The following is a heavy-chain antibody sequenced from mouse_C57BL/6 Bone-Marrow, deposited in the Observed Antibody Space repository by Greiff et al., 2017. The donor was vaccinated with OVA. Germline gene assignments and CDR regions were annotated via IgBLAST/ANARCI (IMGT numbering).Heavy chain of an antibody. D-gene: IGHD2-2*01. Sequence: VQLQQPGAELVRPGSSVKLSCKASGYTFTSYWMDWVKQRPGQGLEWIGNIYPSDSETHYNQKFKDKATLTVDKSSSTAYMQISSLTSEDSAVYYFARVGYYYAMDYWGQGTSVTVSS. CDR3: ARVGYYYAMDY. CDR1: GYTFTSYW. V-gene: IGHV1-61*01. CDR2: IYPSDSET. J-gene: IGHJ4*01.